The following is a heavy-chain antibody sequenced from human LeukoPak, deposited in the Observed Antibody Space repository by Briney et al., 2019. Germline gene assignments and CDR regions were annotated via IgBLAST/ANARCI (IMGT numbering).Heavy chain of an antibody. Sequence: PGGSLRLSCAASGFTFRSYAIHWVRQAPGKGLEWVAFISYDGSIKYYADSVKGRFTISRDNSKNTLSLQMNSPRAEDTAVYYCARVRSEKYSTDYWGQGTLVTVSS. CDR1: GFTFRSYA. V-gene: IGHV3-30-3*01. CDR3: ARVRSEKYSTDY. D-gene: IGHD2-15*01. CDR2: ISYDGSIK. J-gene: IGHJ4*02.